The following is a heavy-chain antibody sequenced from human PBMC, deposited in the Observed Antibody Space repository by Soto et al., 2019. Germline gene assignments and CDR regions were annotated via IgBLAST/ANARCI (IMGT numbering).Heavy chain of an antibody. J-gene: IGHJ5*02. V-gene: IGHV4-30-4*01. D-gene: IGHD1-7*01. CDR2: IYYSGST. CDR1: GGSISSGDYY. CDR3: ARGGNYQEATPNWFDP. Sequence: PSETLSLTWTVSGGSISSGDYYWSWIRQPPGKSLEWIGYIYYSGSTYYNPSLKSRVTISVDTSKNQFSLKLSSVTAADTAVYYXARGGNYQEATPNWFDPWGQGTLVTVSS.